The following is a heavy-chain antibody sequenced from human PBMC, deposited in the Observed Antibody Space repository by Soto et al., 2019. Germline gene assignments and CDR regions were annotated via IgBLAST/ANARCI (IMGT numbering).Heavy chain of an antibody. CDR3: ARDDEGGSYCDLGY. J-gene: IGHJ4*02. D-gene: IGHD3-10*01. Sequence: QVQLVESGGGVVQPGRSLRLSCAASGFTFSNYIMHWVRQAPGKGLEWVEIILHDGNNKYYADSVKGRLTISRDNSKNTLYLQMNSLRTEETAIYYCARDDEGGSYCDLGYWGQGTLFTVSS. V-gene: IGHV3-30-3*01. CDR2: ILHDGNNK. CDR1: GFTFSNYI.